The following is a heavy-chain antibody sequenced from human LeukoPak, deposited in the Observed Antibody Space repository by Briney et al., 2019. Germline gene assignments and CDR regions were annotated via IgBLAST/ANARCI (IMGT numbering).Heavy chain of an antibody. CDR1: GFRFTSYW. Sequence: GGSLRLSCAASGFRFTSYWMTWVRQAPGKGPEWVGSIGQDGSVKNYADSVKGRFTISRDNAKNSVFLQMNSLRAEDTAFYYCGNQCSGGICPENWGRGTLVTVSS. CDR3: GNQCSGGICPEN. V-gene: IGHV3-7*01. J-gene: IGHJ4*02. D-gene: IGHD2-15*01. CDR2: IGQDGSVK.